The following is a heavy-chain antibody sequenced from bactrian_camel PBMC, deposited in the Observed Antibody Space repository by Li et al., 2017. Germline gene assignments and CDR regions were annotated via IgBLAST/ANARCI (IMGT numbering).Heavy chain of an antibody. J-gene: IGHJ4*01. V-gene: IGHV3S1*01. CDR1: TYTGSYC. Sequence: QVQLVESGGGSVQAGGSLRLSCVASTYTGSYCMAWIRQAPGKEREGVAAIYGDGITTYADSVKGRFTIYQEKAKNTLYLQMNDLQIKDAAVYYCAACGRMGVDPVSVNYWGQGTQVTVS. D-gene: IGHD3*01. CDR3: AACGRMGVDPVSVNY. CDR2: IYGDGIT.